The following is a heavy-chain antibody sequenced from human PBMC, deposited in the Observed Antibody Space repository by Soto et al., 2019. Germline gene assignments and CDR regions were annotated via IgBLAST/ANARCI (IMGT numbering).Heavy chain of an antibody. V-gene: IGHV2-5*01. Sequence: SGPTLVNPTQTLTLTCTFSGFSLSTSGVGVGWIRQPPGKALEWLARIYWNDDKRYSPSLKSRLTITKDTSKNQVVLTMTNIDPVDTTTYYCAHSGASWEYDYDSSGYYYVAPPYYFDYWGQGTLVTVSS. J-gene: IGHJ4*02. D-gene: IGHD3-22*01. CDR2: IYWNDDK. CDR3: AHSGASWEYDYDSSGYYYVAPPYYFDY. CDR1: GFSLSTSGVG.